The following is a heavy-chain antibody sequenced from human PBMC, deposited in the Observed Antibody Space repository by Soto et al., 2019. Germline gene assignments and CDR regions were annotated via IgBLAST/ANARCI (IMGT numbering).Heavy chain of an antibody. J-gene: IGHJ4*02. CDR2: ISAYNGNT. D-gene: IGHD3-10*01. CDR3: VRDLDGSGSYYTDY. Sequence: ASVKVSCKASGYMFISYGINWVRQAPGQGLEWMGWISAYNGNTKYAQNLQGRVTMTTDTSTSTAYMEMRSLRSDDTAVYYCVRDLDGSGSYYTDYWGPGTLVTVS. CDR1: GYMFISYG. V-gene: IGHV1-18*01.